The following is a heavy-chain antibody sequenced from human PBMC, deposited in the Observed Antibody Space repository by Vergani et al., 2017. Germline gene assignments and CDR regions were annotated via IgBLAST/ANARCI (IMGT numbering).Heavy chain of an antibody. V-gene: IGHV4-39*07. CDR1: GGSISSSSYY. CDR2: IYYSGST. J-gene: IGHJ6*03. Sequence: QLQLQESGPGLVKPSETLSLTCTVSGGSISSSSYYWGWIRQPPGKGLEWIGSIYYSGSTYYNPSLKSRVTISVDTSKNQFSLKLSSVTAADTAVYYCASTSPMVRGVRRFYMDVWGKGTTVTVSS. CDR3: ASTSPMVRGVRRFYMDV. D-gene: IGHD3-10*01.